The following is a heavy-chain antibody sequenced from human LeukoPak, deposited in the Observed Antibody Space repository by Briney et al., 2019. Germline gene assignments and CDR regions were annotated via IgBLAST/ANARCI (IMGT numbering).Heavy chain of an antibody. D-gene: IGHD3-10*01. CDR2: IRSKAYGGTT. V-gene: IGHV3-49*04. CDR3: TRERDYYGSGISRY. Sequence: PGGSPRLSCVGSGFGFGDFGMSWVRQAPGKGLEWVGFIRSKAYGGTTEYAASVKGRFTISRDDSKSIAYLQMNSLKTEDTAVYYCTRERDYYGSGISRYWGQGTLVTVSS. CDR1: GFGFGDFG. J-gene: IGHJ4*02.